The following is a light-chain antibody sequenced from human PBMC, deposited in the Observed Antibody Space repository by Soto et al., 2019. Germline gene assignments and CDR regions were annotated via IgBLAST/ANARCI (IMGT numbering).Light chain of an antibody. CDR3: CSYASSSSSV. CDR1: SGDVGGYNF. Sequence: QSALTQPASVSGSPGQSSTISCTGTSGDVGGYNFVSWYQQYPGQAPKLMIHDVTARPSGVSIRFSGSKSGTTASLTISGRQPEDAADYYCCSYASSSSSVFGPGTKVTVL. CDR2: DVT. J-gene: IGLJ1*01. V-gene: IGLV2-14*01.